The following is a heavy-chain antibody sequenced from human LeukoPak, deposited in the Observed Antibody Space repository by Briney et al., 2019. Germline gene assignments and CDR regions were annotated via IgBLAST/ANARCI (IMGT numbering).Heavy chain of an antibody. CDR3: ARAGGYYYDSSGYLETDY. V-gene: IGHV1-18*01. Sequence: ASVKVSCKASGYTFTSYGISWVRQAPGQGLEWMGWISAYNGNTNYAQKLQGRVTMTTDTSTSTAYMELRSLRSDDTAVYYCARAGGYYYDSSGYLETDYWGQGTLVTVSS. CDR1: GYTFTSYG. CDR2: ISAYNGNT. D-gene: IGHD3-22*01. J-gene: IGHJ4*02.